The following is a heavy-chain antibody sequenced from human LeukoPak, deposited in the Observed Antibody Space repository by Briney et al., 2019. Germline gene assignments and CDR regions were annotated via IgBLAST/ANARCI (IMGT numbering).Heavy chain of an antibody. Sequence: GASVKVSSKASGYTFTSYAMHWVRQAPGQRLEWMGWINAGSGNTKYSQKFQGRVTITRDTSASTAYMELSSLRSEDTAEYYCAREGSNGDYGSWGQGTLVTVSS. CDR2: INAGSGNT. D-gene: IGHD4-17*01. CDR3: AREGSNGDYGS. J-gene: IGHJ5*02. CDR1: GYTFTSYA. V-gene: IGHV1-3*01.